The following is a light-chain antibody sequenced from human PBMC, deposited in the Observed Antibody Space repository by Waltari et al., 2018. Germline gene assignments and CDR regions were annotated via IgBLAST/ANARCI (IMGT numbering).Light chain of an antibody. Sequence: QSVLAQPPSVSGAPGPRVIISCTGSSSNIGAGYDVHWYQQLPGTAPKLLIYGNNNRPSGVPDRFSGSQSGTSASLAITGLQAEDEASYYCQSYDTNLVVFGGGTKLTVL. CDR3: QSYDTNLVV. J-gene: IGLJ2*01. V-gene: IGLV1-40*01. CDR2: GNN. CDR1: SSNIGAGYD.